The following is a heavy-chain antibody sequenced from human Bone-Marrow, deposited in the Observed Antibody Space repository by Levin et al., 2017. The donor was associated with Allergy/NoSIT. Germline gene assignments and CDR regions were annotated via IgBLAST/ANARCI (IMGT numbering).Heavy chain of an antibody. CDR2: IKHSGST. Sequence: GSLRLSCGVSGGSFTGYYWSWLRQAPGKGLEWIAEIKHSGSTNYNPSLKSRVTISVDTSKKQFSLKMTSVTAADTAVYYCARQRDYDSRPLDLWGQGTLVTVSS. CDR1: GGSFTGYY. D-gene: IGHD3-22*01. CDR3: ARQRDYDSRPLDL. J-gene: IGHJ5*02. V-gene: IGHV4-34*01.